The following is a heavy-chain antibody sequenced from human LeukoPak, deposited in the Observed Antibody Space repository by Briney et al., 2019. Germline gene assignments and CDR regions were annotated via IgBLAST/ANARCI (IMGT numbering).Heavy chain of an antibody. CDR3: ARDYRYQLLCGMDV. Sequence: GRSLRLSCAASGFTFSSYGMHWVRRAPGKGLEWVAVIWYDGSNKYYADSVKGRFTISRDNSKNTLYLQMNSLRAEDTAVYYCARDYRYQLLCGMDVWGQGTTVTVSS. V-gene: IGHV3-33*01. D-gene: IGHD2-2*01. CDR1: GFTFSSYG. J-gene: IGHJ6*02. CDR2: IWYDGSNK.